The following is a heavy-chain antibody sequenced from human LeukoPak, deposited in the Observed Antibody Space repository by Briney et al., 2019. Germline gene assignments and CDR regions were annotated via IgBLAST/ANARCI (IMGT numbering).Heavy chain of an antibody. CDR1: GFTFGDYS. Sequence: GGSLRLSCAASGFTFGDYSMNWVRQAPGKGLEWVSSISSSSSYIYYADSVKGRFTISRDNAKNSLYLQMNSLRAEDTAVYYCATNDPDGYFDYWGQGTLVTVSS. CDR3: ATNDPDGYFDY. D-gene: IGHD1-14*01. V-gene: IGHV3-21*01. J-gene: IGHJ4*02. CDR2: ISSSSSYI.